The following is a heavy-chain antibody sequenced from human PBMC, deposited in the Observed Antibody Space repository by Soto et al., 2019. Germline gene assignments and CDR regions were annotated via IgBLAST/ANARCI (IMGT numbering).Heavy chain of an antibody. D-gene: IGHD5-12*01. CDR1: GGTFSSYT. Sequence: SVKVSCKASGGTFSSYTISWVRQAPGQGLEWMGRIIPILGIANYAQKFQGRVTITADKSTSTAYMELSSLRSEDTAVYYCARLRHSGYDWAGPVGYWGPGTLVTVSS. J-gene: IGHJ4*02. CDR2: IIPILGIA. CDR3: ARLRHSGYDWAGPVGY. V-gene: IGHV1-69*02.